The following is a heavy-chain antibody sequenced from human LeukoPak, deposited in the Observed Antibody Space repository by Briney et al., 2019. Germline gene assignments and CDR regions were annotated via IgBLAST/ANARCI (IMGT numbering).Heavy chain of an antibody. Sequence: GGSLRLSCAASGFTFSSYEMNWVRQAPGKGLEWASYISSSGSTIYYADSVKGRFTISRDNAKNSLYLQMNSLRAEDTAVYYCARRIYGDYVLDYFDYWGQGTLVTVSS. CDR1: GFTFSSYE. CDR2: ISSSGSTI. V-gene: IGHV3-48*03. D-gene: IGHD4-17*01. CDR3: ARRIYGDYVLDYFDY. J-gene: IGHJ4*02.